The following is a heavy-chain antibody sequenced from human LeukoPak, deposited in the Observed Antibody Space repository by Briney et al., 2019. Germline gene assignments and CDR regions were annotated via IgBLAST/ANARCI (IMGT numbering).Heavy chain of an antibody. D-gene: IGHD6-13*01. CDR1: GFTFSSYA. CDR3: ASYSSGWSFDY. J-gene: IGHJ4*02. Sequence: PGGSLRLSCAASGFTFSSYAMHWVRPAPGKGLEWVAVISYDGSNKYYADSVKGRFTISRDNSKNTLYLQMNSLRAEDTAVYYCASYSSGWSFDYWGQGTLVTVSS. CDR2: ISYDGSNK. V-gene: IGHV3-30-3*01.